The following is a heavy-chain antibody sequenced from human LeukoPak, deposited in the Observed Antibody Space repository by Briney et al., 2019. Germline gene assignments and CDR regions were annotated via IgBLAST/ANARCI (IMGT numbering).Heavy chain of an antibody. V-gene: IGHV3-21*01. CDR1: GFIFSSFS. CDR3: ARDEGDAFDI. J-gene: IGHJ3*02. Sequence: AGGSLRLSCAASGFIFSSFSMNWVRQAPGKGLEWVSSISSSSSYIYYADSVKGRFTISRDNAKNSLYLQMNSLRAEDTAVYYCARDEGDAFDIWGQGTMVTVSS. CDR2: ISSSSSYI.